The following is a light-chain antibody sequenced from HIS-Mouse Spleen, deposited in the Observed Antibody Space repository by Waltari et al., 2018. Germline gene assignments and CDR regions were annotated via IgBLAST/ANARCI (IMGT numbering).Light chain of an antibody. V-gene: IGLV3-10*01. Sequence: SYELTQPPSVSVSPGQTARITCSGDALPNTQAYLYQQKSGQAPVLVIYEDSKRPSGIPERFSGSSSGTMATLTISGAQVEDEADYYCYSTDSSGNHRVFGGGTKLTVL. CDR1: ALPNTQ. J-gene: IGLJ2*01. CDR3: YSTDSSGNHRV. CDR2: EDS.